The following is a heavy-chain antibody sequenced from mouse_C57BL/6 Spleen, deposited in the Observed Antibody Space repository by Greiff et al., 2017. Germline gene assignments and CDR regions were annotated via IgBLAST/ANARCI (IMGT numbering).Heavy chain of an antibody. D-gene: IGHD2-4*01. CDR1: GFTFSDYG. CDR3: ARKIYYDYDGSAMDY. J-gene: IGHJ4*01. V-gene: IGHV5-17*01. CDR2: ISSGSSTI. Sequence: EVMLVESGGGLVKPGGSLKLSCAASGFTFSDYGMHWVRQAPEKGLEWVAYISSGSSTIYYADTVKGRFTISRDNAKNTLFLQMTSLRSEDTAMYYCARKIYYDYDGSAMDYWGQGTSVTVSS.